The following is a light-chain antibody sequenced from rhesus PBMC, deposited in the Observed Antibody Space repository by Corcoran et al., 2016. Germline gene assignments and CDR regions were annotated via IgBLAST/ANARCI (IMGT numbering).Light chain of an antibody. CDR1: QGISSY. V-gene: IGKV1-25*01. Sequence: DIQMTQSPSSLSASVGDRVTITCRASQGISSYLAWYQQKPGKAPQLLIYSAYILQSGVPSRFSGSGTGTDFTPPLSSLQPEYFAAYYFQQPNSYPLILCGGTKVELQ. J-gene: IGKJ4*01. CDR3: QQPNSYPLI. CDR2: SAY.